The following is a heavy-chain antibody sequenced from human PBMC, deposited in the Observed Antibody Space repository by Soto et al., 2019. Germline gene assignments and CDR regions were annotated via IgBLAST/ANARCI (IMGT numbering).Heavy chain of an antibody. CDR1: VFILSSYY. D-gene: IGHD2-8*02. J-gene: IGHJ3*02. Sequence: PXGSLSLSFASAVFILSSYYMSWVRQAPGKGLEWVSTILVDGRTFYVDSVKGRFTISRDSSQNTVYLQMNSLTAGDTALYYCAKATATGGGAFDICGQGTMVT. CDR2: ILVDGRT. CDR3: AKATATGGGAFDI. V-gene: IGHV3-23*01.